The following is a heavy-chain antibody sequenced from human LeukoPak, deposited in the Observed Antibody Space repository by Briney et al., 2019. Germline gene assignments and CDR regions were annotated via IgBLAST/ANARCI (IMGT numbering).Heavy chain of an antibody. CDR1: GFTFSSYW. V-gene: IGHV3-7*03. CDR3: ARDRVPYYYGSGSYYF. Sequence: PGGSLRLSCAASGFTFSSYWMSWVRQAPGKGLEWVANIKQDGSEKYYVDSVKGRFTISRDNAKNSLYLQMNSLRAEDTAVYYRARDRVPYYYGSGSYYFWGQGTLVTVSS. CDR2: IKQDGSEK. J-gene: IGHJ4*02. D-gene: IGHD3-10*01.